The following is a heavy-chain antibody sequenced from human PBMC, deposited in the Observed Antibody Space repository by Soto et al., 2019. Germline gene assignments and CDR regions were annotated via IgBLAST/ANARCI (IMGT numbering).Heavy chain of an antibody. V-gene: IGHV4-34*01. Sequence: SETLSLTCAVYGGSFSGYYWSWIRQPPGKGLEWIGEINHSGSTNYNPSLKSRVTISVDTSKNQFSLKLSSVTAADTAVYYCARHSYYTSALRFDPWGQGTLVTVSS. CDR1: GGSFSGYY. CDR2: INHSGST. CDR3: ARHSYYTSALRFDP. D-gene: IGHD2-21*01. J-gene: IGHJ5*02.